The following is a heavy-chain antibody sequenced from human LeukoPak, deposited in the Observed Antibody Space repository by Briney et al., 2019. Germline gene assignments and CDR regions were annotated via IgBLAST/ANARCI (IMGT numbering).Heavy chain of an antibody. J-gene: IGHJ3*02. Sequence: GGSLRLSCAVSGFTFSTYWMSWVRQAPGKGLEWVANIKQDGSEKYYVDSVKGRFTISRDNAKNSLYLQMNSLRAEDTAVYYCARQWELPDAFDIWGQGTMVTVSS. CDR2: IKQDGSEK. CDR1: GFTFSTYW. V-gene: IGHV3-7*01. D-gene: IGHD1-26*01. CDR3: ARQWELPDAFDI.